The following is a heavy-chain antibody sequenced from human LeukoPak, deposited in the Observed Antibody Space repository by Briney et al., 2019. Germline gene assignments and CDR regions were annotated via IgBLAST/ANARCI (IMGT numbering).Heavy chain of an antibody. V-gene: IGHV1-69*19. Sequence: GSSVKVSCKASGGTVSSYAISWVRQPPGQGHEWMGGIIPIFGTANYAQTFQGRVTITADESTSTAYMELSSLRSEDAAVYYCARDPEPPSYCSSTSCAGAWPTHHYWGQGTLVTVSS. CDR2: IIPIFGTA. CDR3: ARDPEPPSYCSSTSCAGAWPTHHY. D-gene: IGHD2-2*01. J-gene: IGHJ4*02. CDR1: GGTVSSYA.